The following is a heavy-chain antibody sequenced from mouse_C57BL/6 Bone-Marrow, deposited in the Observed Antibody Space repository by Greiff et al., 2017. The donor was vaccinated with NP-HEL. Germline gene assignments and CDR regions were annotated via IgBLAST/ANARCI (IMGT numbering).Heavy chain of an antibody. V-gene: IGHV1-50*01. CDR3: ARKAYYGSSYELAY. CDR1: GYTFTTYW. CDR2: IDPSDSYT. J-gene: IGHJ3*01. Sequence: QVQLQQPGAELVKPGASVKLSCKASGYTFTTYWMQWVKQRPGQGLEWIGEIDPSDSYTNYNQKFKGKATLTVDTSSSTAYMQLSSLTSEDSAVYYDARKAYYGSSYELAYWGQGTLVTVSA. D-gene: IGHD1-1*01.